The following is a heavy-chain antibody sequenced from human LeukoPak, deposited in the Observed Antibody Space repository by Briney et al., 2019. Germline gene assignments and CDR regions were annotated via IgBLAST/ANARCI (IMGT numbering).Heavy chain of an antibody. CDR1: GFTLSSYS. CDR2: ISGSSSYI. J-gene: IGHJ3*01. Sequence: GGSLRLSCAASGFTLSSYSMNWVRQAPGKGLEWVSSISGSSSYIYYADSVGGRFTISRDNAKNSLYLQMNSLRAEDTAVYYCARGEVTGDLWGQGTMVTVSS. V-gene: IGHV3-21*01. D-gene: IGHD5-18*01. CDR3: ARGEVTGDL.